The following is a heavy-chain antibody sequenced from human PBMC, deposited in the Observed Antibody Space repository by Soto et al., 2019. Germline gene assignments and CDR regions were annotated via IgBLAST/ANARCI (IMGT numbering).Heavy chain of an antibody. CDR1: GFTFSSYA. Sequence: GGSLRLSCAASGFTFSSYAMHWVRQAPGKGLEWVAVISYDGSNKYYADSVKGRFTISRDNSKNTLYLQMNSLRAEDTAVYYCAREELIYDILTGFAFDIWGQGTMVTVSS. V-gene: IGHV3-30-3*01. CDR2: ISYDGSNK. J-gene: IGHJ3*02. CDR3: AREELIYDILTGFAFDI. D-gene: IGHD3-9*01.